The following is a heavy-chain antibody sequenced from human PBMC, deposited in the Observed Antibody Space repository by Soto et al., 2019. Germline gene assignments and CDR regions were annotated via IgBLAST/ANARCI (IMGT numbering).Heavy chain of an antibody. CDR3: ARDLTMVRGVINPAGHGMDV. CDR2: IAYDGSNK. CDR1: GFTFNSYA. V-gene: IGHV3-30-3*01. D-gene: IGHD3-10*01. Sequence: SLGLSYAASGFTFNSYAMHGVRQAPGKWLEWGTVIAYDGSNKDYADSVKGRFTISRDNSKNTLYLQMNSLRAEDTAVYYCARDLTMVRGVINPAGHGMDVWGQGTTVTVSS. J-gene: IGHJ6*02.